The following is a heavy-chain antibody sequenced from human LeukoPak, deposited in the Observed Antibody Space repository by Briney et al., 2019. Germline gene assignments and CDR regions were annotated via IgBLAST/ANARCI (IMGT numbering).Heavy chain of an antibody. D-gene: IGHD4/OR15-4a*01. CDR2: IYADGRT. J-gene: IGHJ5*02. CDR1: GFTLNNEY. Sequence: PGGSLRLSCAASGFTLNNEYMYWVRQAPGRGLECVSLIYADGRTFYADSVKGRFTISRDNSRNTLDLQMDSLRAEDTAVYFCVRSVLSWGQGTRVTVSS. V-gene: IGHV3-66*01. CDR3: VRSVLS.